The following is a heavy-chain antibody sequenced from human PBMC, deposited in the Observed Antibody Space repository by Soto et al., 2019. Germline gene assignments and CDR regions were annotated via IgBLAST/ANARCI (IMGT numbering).Heavy chain of an antibody. CDR1: GFTFTNYW. CDR2: IDGVGTGT. CDR3: TTVFEY. V-gene: IGHV3-74*01. J-gene: IGHJ4*02. Sequence: EVQLVQSGGGSVQPGGSLRLSCAASGFTFTNYWMHWVRQVPGKGLVWVSRIDGVGTGTSYSDSVRGRFTISRDNAENTLYLQMNSLRAEDTAVCYCTTVFEYWGQGTPVTVSS.